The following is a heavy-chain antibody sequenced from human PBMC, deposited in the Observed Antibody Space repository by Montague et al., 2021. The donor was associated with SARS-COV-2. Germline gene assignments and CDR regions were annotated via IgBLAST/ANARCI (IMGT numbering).Heavy chain of an antibody. CDR3: ARLKVAPNGGWNWFDP. V-gene: IGHV4-30-2*01. CDR2: IFHTGTP. J-gene: IGHJ5*02. CDR1: GGSISSGGFS. D-gene: IGHD6-19*01. Sequence: TLSLTCSLSGGSISSGGFSWSWIRQPPGKGLEWIGHIFHTGTPHYSPSLKSRVPISIDKSKNQFSLNLDSVTAADTAVYYCARLKVAPNGGWNWFDPWGQGILVTVSS.